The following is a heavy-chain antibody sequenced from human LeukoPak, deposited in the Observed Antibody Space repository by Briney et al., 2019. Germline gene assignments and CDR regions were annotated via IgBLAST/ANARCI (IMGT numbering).Heavy chain of an antibody. D-gene: IGHD6-13*01. CDR2: ISGSGGST. CDR3: AKRTLGSSSWYNWFDP. Sequence: GGSLRLSCAASGFTFSSYAMSWARQAPGKGLEWVSAISGSGGSTYYADSVKGRFTISRDNSKNTLYLQMNSLRAEDTAVYYCAKRTLGSSSWYNWFDPWGQGTLVTVSS. V-gene: IGHV3-23*01. J-gene: IGHJ5*02. CDR1: GFTFSSYA.